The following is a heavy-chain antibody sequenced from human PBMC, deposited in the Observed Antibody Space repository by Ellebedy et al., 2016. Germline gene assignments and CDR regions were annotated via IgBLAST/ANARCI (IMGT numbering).Heavy chain of an antibody. CDR3: ARENYGDYFLGLDY. Sequence: ASVKVSCKASGYTFTSYYLHWVRQAPGQGLEWMGVINPRGSSTSYAQKFQGRVTMTWDTSTSTVYMELSSLRSEDTAVYYCARENYGDYFLGLDYWGQGTLVTVSS. D-gene: IGHD4-17*01. CDR2: INPRGSST. J-gene: IGHJ4*02. V-gene: IGHV1-46*01. CDR1: GYTFTSYY.